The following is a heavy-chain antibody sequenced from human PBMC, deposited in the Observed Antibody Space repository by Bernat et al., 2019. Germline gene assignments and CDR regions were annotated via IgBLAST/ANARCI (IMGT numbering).Heavy chain of an antibody. V-gene: IGHV3-30*18. Sequence: QVQLVESGGGVVQPGRSLRLSCAASGFTFSSYGMHWVRQAPGKGLEWVAVISNDGRNKYYADSVKDRLTISRDNSQNTLYLQMNSLRVEDTAVYYCAKERDSNNWYGGGFDYWGQGTLVTVSS. CDR3: AKERDSNNWYGGGFDY. CDR1: GFTFSSYG. CDR2: ISNDGRNK. D-gene: IGHD6-13*01. J-gene: IGHJ4*02.